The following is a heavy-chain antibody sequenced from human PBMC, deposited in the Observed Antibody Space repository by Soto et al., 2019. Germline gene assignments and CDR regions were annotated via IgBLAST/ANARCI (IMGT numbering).Heavy chain of an antibody. CDR2: INDDSSCI. CDR3: AKDSVLLGIAADYYFDY. D-gene: IGHD6-13*01. V-gene: IGHV3-21*04. Sequence: GGSLRLSCAASGFDFSSYSMNWVRQAPGKGLEWVSSINDDSSCIYYAHSLRGRFTISRDNAKNTLYLQMNSLRAEDTAVYYCAKDSVLLGIAADYYFDYWGQGTLVTVSS. CDR1: GFDFSSYS. J-gene: IGHJ4*02.